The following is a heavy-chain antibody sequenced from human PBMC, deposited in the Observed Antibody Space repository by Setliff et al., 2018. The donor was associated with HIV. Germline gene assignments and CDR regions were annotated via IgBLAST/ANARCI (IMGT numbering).Heavy chain of an antibody. CDR2: INWNGGST. Sequence: PGGSLRLSCAASGFTFDDYGMSWVRQAPGKGLEWVSGINWNGGSTGCADSVKGRFTISRDNAKNTLYLQMNSLRAEDTAVYYCARTLGMGWFAPWGQGTRVTVCS. J-gene: IGHJ5*02. D-gene: IGHD7-27*01. CDR1: GFTFDDYG. V-gene: IGHV3-20*04. CDR3: ARTLGMGWFAP.